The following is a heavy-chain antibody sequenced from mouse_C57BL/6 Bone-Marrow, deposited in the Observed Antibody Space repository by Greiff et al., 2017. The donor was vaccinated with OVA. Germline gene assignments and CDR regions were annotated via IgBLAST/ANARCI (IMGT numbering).Heavy chain of an antibody. CDR2: INPNNGGT. D-gene: IGHD1-1*01. CDR1: GYTFTDYY. V-gene: IGHV1-26*01. J-gene: IGHJ1*03. Sequence: VQLKQSGPELVKPGASVKISCKASGYTFTDYYMNWVKQSHGKSLEWIGDINPNNGGTSYNQKFKGKATLTVDKSSSTAYMELRSLTSEDSAVYYCASSHYYGTWYFDVWGTGTTVTVSS. CDR3: ASSHYYGTWYFDV.